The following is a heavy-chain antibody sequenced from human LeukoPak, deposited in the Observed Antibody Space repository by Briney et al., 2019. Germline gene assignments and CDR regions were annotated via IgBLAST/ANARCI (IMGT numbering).Heavy chain of an antibody. Sequence: ASVKVSCKASGYTFTGYYMHWVRQAPGQGLEWMGWVNPNSGGTNYAQKFQGRVTMTRDTSISTAYMELSRLRSDDTAVYYCAILGPYDSSGYYYVDYWGQGTLVTVSS. CDR2: VNPNSGGT. V-gene: IGHV1-2*02. J-gene: IGHJ4*02. CDR3: AILGPYDSSGYYYVDY. D-gene: IGHD3-22*01. CDR1: GYTFTGYY.